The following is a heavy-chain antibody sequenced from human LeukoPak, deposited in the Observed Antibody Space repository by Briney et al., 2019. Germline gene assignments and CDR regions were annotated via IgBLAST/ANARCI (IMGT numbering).Heavy chain of an antibody. CDR2: ISAYNGNT. D-gene: IGHD6-13*01. J-gene: IGHJ6*02. CDR1: GYTFTSYG. V-gene: IGHV1-18*01. Sequence: GASVKVSCKASGYTFTSYGISWVRQAPGQGLEWMGWISAYNGNTNYAQKLQGRVTMTTDTSTSTAYMELRSLRSDDTAVYYCAREYSSSWPNYYGMDVWGQGTTVTVSS. CDR3: AREYSSSWPNYYGMDV.